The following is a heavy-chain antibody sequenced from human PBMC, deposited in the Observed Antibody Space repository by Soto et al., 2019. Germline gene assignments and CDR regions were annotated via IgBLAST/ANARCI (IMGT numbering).Heavy chain of an antibody. CDR3: ARHVRGATWAYFGF. Sequence: SETLSLTCIVSGGSIGSSFYYWGWIRQPPGMGLEWIGTIYYSGSTNYNPVLQSRVTISIDTSKNQFSLNLSSVTAADTAVYYCARHVRGATWAYFGFWGQGTLVT. J-gene: IGHJ4*02. CDR1: GGSIGSSFYY. CDR2: IYYSGST. D-gene: IGHD1-26*01. V-gene: IGHV4-39*01.